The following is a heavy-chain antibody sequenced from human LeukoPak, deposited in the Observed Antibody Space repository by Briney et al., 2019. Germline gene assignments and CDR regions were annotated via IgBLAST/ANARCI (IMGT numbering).Heavy chain of an antibody. D-gene: IGHD3-22*01. CDR3: ARVRYYDSSGYPRTDWYFDL. CDR2: IYHSGST. CDR1: GGSISSGGYS. J-gene: IGHJ2*01. V-gene: IGHV4-30-2*01. Sequence: SQPLSLTCAVSGGSISSGGYSWSWIRQPPGKGLGWIGYIYHSGSTYYNPSLKSRVTISVDRSKNQFSLKLSSVTAADTAVYYCARVRYYDSSGYPRTDWYFDLWGRGTLVTVSS.